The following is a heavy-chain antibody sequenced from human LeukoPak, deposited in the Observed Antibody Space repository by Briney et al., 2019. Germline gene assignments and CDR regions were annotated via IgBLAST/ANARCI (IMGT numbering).Heavy chain of an antibody. D-gene: IGHD3-3*01. CDR1: GYSISSGYY. CDR2: IYHSGST. Sequence: SETLSLTCAVSGYSISSGYYWGWIRQPPGKGLEWIGSIYHSGSTNYNPSLKSRVTISVDTSKNQFSLKLSSVTAADTAVYYCARASRLKTIFGVVIISWFDPWGQGTLVTVSS. J-gene: IGHJ5*02. CDR3: ARASRLKTIFGVVIISWFDP. V-gene: IGHV4-38-2*01.